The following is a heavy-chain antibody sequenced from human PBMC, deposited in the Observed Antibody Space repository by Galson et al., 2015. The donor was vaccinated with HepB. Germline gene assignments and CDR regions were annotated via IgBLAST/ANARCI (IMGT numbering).Heavy chain of an antibody. Sequence: SLRLSCAASGFTFSTYTMNWVRQAPGKGLEWVSYISSRSTSIYYADSVKGRFTISRDNAKNSLYLQTNSLRAEDTAVYYCAKGGYCSSTSCSHNWFDPWGQGTLVTVSS. J-gene: IGHJ5*02. V-gene: IGHV3-48*01. CDR2: ISSRSTSI. CDR1: GFTFSTYT. CDR3: AKGGYCSSTSCSHNWFDP. D-gene: IGHD2-2*01.